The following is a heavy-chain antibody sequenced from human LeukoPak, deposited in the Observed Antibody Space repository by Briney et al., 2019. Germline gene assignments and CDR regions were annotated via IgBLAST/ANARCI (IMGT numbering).Heavy chain of an antibody. D-gene: IGHD3-10*01. CDR2: IYYSGSA. CDR3: ARTMCRGGNFQYWFDA. J-gene: IGHJ5*02. CDR1: TGSISSSSYD. Sequence: SETLSLTCTVSTGSISSSSYDWGWIRQPPGKGLEWIGNIYYSGSAYHNPSLKSRVSISVDTSKNQFSLKLSSVTAADTAVYYCARTMCRGGNFQYWFDAWGQGTLVTVSS. V-gene: IGHV4-39*01.